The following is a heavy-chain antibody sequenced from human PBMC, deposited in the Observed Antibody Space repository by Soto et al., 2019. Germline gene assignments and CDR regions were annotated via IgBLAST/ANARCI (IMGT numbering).Heavy chain of an antibody. V-gene: IGHV3-23*01. J-gene: IGHJ4*02. CDR3: AKPSHEMLTGYSPFDY. Sequence: GGSLRLSCVASGVTFSGYAMSWVRQAPGKGLQWVSAIRDTGGYTYYADSVKGRFTISRDNSKSTLFLQMDSLTADDSALYYCAKPSHEMLTGYSPFDYWGQGALVTVSS. D-gene: IGHD3-9*01. CDR1: GVTFSGYA. CDR2: IRDTGGYT.